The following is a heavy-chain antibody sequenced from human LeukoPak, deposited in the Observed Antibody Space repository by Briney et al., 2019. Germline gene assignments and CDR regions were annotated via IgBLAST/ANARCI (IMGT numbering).Heavy chain of an antibody. D-gene: IGHD2-15*01. J-gene: IGHJ4*02. V-gene: IGHV4-39*07. CDR2: TYYSGST. Sequence: PSETLSLTCTVSGGSISSSSYYWGWIRQPPGKGLEWIGSTYYSGSTYYNPSLKSRVTISVDTSKNQFSLKLSSVAAADTAVYYCAKTLAVVVAATHFDYWGQGTLVTVSS. CDR3: AKTLAVVVAATHFDY. CDR1: GGSISSSSYY.